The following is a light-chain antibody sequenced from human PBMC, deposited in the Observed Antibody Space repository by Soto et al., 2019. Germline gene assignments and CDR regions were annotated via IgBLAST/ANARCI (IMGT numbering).Light chain of an antibody. J-gene: IGKJ2*01. Sequence: DIQMTQSPSTLSASVGDRVIITCRASQSIIGWLAWYQQKPGRAPKLLISKTSSLESGVPSRFLGCVCWTEFTLTITSLQPYDFSTYDCQQYKSYSYTFGQWTKLEIK. CDR2: KTS. V-gene: IGKV1-5*03. CDR3: QQYKSYSYT. CDR1: QSIIGW.